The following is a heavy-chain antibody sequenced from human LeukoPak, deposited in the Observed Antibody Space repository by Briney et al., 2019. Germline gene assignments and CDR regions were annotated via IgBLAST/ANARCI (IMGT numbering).Heavy chain of an antibody. D-gene: IGHD2-2*01. CDR1: GYTFTGYY. CDR2: INANSGGT. V-gene: IGHV1-2*02. Sequence: GASVKVSCKASGYTFTGYYMHWVRQAPGQGLEWMGWINANSGGTSYAQKFQGRVTMTRDTSISTAYMELSRLRSDDTAVYYCARDRSDQPLSEYYFDYWGQGTLVTVSS. CDR3: ARDRSDQPLSEYYFDY. J-gene: IGHJ4*02.